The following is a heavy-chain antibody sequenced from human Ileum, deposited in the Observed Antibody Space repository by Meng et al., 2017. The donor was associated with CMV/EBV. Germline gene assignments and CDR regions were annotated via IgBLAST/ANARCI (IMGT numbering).Heavy chain of an antibody. Sequence: QLEESGGGLGQPGGSPSIFCAASDFSFTDTWMHWVCQTPGNVLVWVSLINPDGGTINYADSVKGRFTISRDNAKNTLYLQMNNPRDEDTAVYYCATAGNYRLDHWGQGTLVTVSS. V-gene: IGHV3-74*01. J-gene: IGHJ4*02. CDR1: DFSFTDTW. D-gene: IGHD1-7*01. CDR2: INPDGGTI. CDR3: ATAGNYRLDH.